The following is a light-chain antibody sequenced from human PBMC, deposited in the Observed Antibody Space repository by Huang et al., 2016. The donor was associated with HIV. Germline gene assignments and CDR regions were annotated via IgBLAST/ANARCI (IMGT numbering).Light chain of an antibody. Sequence: EIVLTQSPATLSLSPGDRATLSCRASQSVGFYLAWYQQKPGPAPSLLIFEASNRATGIPDRFSGSGSGTDFTLTIDSLQPDDFAIYYCQQRTKWPPVLTFGGGTRVEIK. CDR1: QSVGFY. CDR3: QQRTKWPPVLT. V-gene: IGKV3-11*01. CDR2: EAS. J-gene: IGKJ4*01.